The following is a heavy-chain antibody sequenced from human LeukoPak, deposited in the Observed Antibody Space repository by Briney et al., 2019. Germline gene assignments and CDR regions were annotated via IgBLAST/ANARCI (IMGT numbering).Heavy chain of an antibody. D-gene: IGHD3-10*01. Sequence: SETLSLTCTVSGGSISSGDYYWSWIRQPPGKGLEWIGNIYYSGSTYYNPSLKSRVTISVDTSKNQFSLKLSSVTAADTAVYYCARYRAYYYGSGYYFDYWGQGTLVTVSS. CDR1: GGSISSGDYY. J-gene: IGHJ4*02. CDR2: IYYSGST. V-gene: IGHV4-30-4*01. CDR3: ARYRAYYYGSGYYFDY.